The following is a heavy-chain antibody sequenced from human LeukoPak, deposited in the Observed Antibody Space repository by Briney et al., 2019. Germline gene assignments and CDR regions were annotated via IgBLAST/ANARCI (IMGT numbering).Heavy chain of an antibody. CDR3: ARFDGDYAWSFDY. Sequence: ASVKVSCKASGYTFTSYGINWVRQAPGQGLEWMGWISAYNGNTKYTQKLQGRITMTTDTSTSTAYMELRSLRSGDTAVYYCARFDGDYAWSFDYWGQGTLVTVSS. J-gene: IGHJ4*02. CDR1: GYTFTSYG. D-gene: IGHD2-21*02. V-gene: IGHV1-18*01. CDR2: ISAYNGNT.